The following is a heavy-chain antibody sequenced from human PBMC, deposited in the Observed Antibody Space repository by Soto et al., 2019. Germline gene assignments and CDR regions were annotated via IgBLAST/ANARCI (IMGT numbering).Heavy chain of an antibody. CDR1: GFTFSSYS. CDR2: INSDSRYI. D-gene: IGHD4-4*01. V-gene: IGHV3-21*01. J-gene: IGHJ1*01. CDR3: ATQTQVTRNGEYFQH. Sequence: GGSLRLSCAASGFTFSSYSMNWVRQAPGKGLEWVSSINSDSRYIYSADSVKGRFTISRDNAKNSLFLQMNSLRGDDTAVYYCATQTQVTRNGEYFQHWGQGALVTVSS.